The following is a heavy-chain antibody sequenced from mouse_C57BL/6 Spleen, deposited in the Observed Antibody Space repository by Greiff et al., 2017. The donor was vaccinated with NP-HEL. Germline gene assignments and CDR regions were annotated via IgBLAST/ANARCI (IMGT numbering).Heavy chain of an antibody. Sequence: VQLQQPGAELVRPGSSVKLSCKASGYTFTSYWMDWVKQRPGQGLEWIGNIYPSDSETHYNQKFKDKATLTVDKSSSTAYMQLSSLTSEDSAVYYCTRCVYGYDETGFADWGQGTLVTVSA. CDR2: IYPSDSET. J-gene: IGHJ3*01. CDR3: TRCVYGYDETGFAD. CDR1: GYTFTSYW. V-gene: IGHV1-61*01. D-gene: IGHD2-2*01.